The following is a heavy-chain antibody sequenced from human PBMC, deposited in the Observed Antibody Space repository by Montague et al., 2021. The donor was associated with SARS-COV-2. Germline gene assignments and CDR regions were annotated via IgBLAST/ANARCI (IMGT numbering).Heavy chain of an antibody. CDR2: GRT. Sequence: GRTYHNPSLKSRVTISVYTSNNNFSLKLSSVTAADTAMYYCARERDRYYYMDIWGKGTTITV. CDR3: ARERDRYYYMDI. V-gene: IGHV4-30-2*04. J-gene: IGHJ6*03.